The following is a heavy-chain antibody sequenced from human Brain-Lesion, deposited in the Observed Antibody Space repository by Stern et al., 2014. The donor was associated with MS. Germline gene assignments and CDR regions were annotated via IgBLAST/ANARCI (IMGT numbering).Heavy chain of an antibody. Sequence: QVQLQESGPGLVKPSQTLSLTCSVSDGSISSGDYYWSWIRQPPGKGLEWIGYIHYRGRTHYNPSLGDTNYNPSLESRVTISVDASKNQFSLKLTSVTAADTAVYYCARALQPYYFGTNGAWGQGTLVTVSS. CDR2: IHYRGRTHYNPSLGDT. CDR3: ARALQPYYFGTNGA. CDR1: DGSISSGDYY. J-gene: IGHJ5*02. V-gene: IGHV4-30-4*01. D-gene: IGHD3-10*01.